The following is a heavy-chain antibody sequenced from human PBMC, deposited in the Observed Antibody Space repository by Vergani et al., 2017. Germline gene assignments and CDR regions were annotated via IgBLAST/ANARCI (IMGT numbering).Heavy chain of an antibody. J-gene: IGHJ4*02. CDR1: GGTFSSYA. CDR2: INPSGGST. Sequence: QVQLVQSGAEVKKPGSSVKVSCKASGGTFSSYAISWVRQAPGQGLEWMGIINPSGGSTSYAQKFQGRVTMTRDTSTSTVYMELSSLRSEDTAVYYCGIFGVGRWGQGTLVTVSS. CDR3: GIFGVGR. D-gene: IGHD3-3*01. V-gene: IGHV1-46*03.